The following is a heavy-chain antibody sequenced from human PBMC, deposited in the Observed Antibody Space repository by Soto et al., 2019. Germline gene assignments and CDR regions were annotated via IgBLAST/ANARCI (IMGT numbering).Heavy chain of an antibody. CDR3: TTDATPDYGGYYYYMDV. J-gene: IGHJ6*03. CDR1: GFTFSNAW. Sequence: GGSLRLSCAASGFTFSNAWMSWVRQPPGKGLEWVGRIKSKTDGGTTYHTAPVKGRFTISRDDSKNTLYLQMNSLKTEDTAVYYCTTDATPDYGGYYYYMDVWGKGTTVTVS. V-gene: IGHV3-15*01. D-gene: IGHD4-17*01. CDR2: IKSKTDGGTT.